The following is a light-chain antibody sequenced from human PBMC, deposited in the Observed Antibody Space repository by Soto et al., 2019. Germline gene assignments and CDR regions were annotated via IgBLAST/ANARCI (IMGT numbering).Light chain of an antibody. CDR2: DAS. CDR1: QDISNY. CDR3: QQYDNLPRT. Sequence: DIQMTQSPSSLSASVGDRVTITCQASQDISNYLNWYQQKPGRAPKLLIYDASKLETGVPSRFSGSGSGTDFTLTISSLQPEDIATYYCQQYDNLPRTFGPGTKVDIK. V-gene: IGKV1-33*01. J-gene: IGKJ3*01.